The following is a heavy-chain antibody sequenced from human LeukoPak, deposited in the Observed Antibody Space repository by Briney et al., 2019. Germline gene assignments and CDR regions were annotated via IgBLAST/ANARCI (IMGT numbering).Heavy chain of an antibody. V-gene: IGHV3-23*01. CDR1: GFTFSRYA. CDR2: ISDSGGST. Sequence: GGSLRLSCAASGFTFSRYAVSRVRQAPGTGLKWCSAISDSGGSTYYADSVKGRFTISRDNPKNTLYLQMNSLRAEDTAVYYCAKELTTLTTFFDYWGQGTLVTVSS. D-gene: IGHD4-17*01. J-gene: IGHJ4*02. CDR3: AKELTTLTTFFDY.